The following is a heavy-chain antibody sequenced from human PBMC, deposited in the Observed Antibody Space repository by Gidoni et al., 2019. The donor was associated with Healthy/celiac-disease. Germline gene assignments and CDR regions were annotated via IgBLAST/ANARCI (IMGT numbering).Heavy chain of an antibody. V-gene: IGHV5-10-1*03. CDR2: IDPSDSYT. J-gene: IGHJ6*02. CDR3: ARAGIAVAGPRGGYYYYGMDV. D-gene: IGHD6-19*01. Sequence: EVQLVQSGAEVKKPGESLRISCKGSGYSFPTYWLSWVRQMPGKGLEWMGRIDPSDSYTNYSPSFQGHVTISADKSISTAYLQWSSLKASDTAMYYCARAGIAVAGPRGGYYYYGMDVWGQGTTVTVSS. CDR1: GYSFPTYW.